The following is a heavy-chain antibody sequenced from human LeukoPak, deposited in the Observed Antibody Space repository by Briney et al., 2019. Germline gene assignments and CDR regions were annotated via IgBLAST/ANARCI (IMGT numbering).Heavy chain of an antibody. D-gene: IGHD5-24*01. CDR3: ARDGDGYNGGPSGKDY. CDR2: INPNSGGT. J-gene: IGHJ4*02. Sequence: ASVKVSCKASGYTFTGYYMHWVRQAPGQGLEWMGWINPNSGGTNYAQKFQGRVTMTRDTSISTAYMELRSLRSDDTAVYYCARDGDGYNGGPSGKDYWGQGTLVTVSS. CDR1: GYTFTGYY. V-gene: IGHV1-2*02.